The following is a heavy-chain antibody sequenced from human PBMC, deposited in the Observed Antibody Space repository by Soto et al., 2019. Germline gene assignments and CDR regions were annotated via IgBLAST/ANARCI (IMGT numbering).Heavy chain of an antibody. D-gene: IGHD6-13*01. J-gene: IGHJ6*02. CDR2: IYYGGST. V-gene: IGHV4-59*01. Sequence: PSETLSLTCTVSGGSISSYYWSWIRQPPGKGLEWIGYIYYGGSTNYNPSLKSRVTISVDTSKNQFSLKLSSVTAADTAVYYCARDGGLGGSSWYDYHYYGMGVWGQGTTVTVSS. CDR1: GGSISSYY. CDR3: ARDGGLGGSSWYDYHYYGMGV.